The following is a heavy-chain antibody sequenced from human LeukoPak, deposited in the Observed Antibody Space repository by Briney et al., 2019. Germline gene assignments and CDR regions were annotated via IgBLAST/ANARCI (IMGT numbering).Heavy chain of an antibody. D-gene: IGHD6-13*01. J-gene: IGHJ4*02. CDR3: ARTRDLTIAAAGDY. CDR2: ISAYNGNT. Sequence: PSVKVSCKASGYTFTIYGISWVREPPGQGLEWVGWISAYNGNTNYAQKLQGRVTMTTDTSTSTAYMKLRSLRSDDTAVYYCARTRDLTIAAAGDYWGQGTLVTVSS. CDR1: GYTFTIYG. V-gene: IGHV1-18*01.